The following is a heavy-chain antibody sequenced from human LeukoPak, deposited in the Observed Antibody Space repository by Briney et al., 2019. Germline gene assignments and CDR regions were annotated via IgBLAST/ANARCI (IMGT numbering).Heavy chain of an antibody. CDR2: ISGSGGST. CDR1: GFTFSSYA. V-gene: IGHV3-23*01. J-gene: IGHJ4*02. Sequence: GGSLRLSCAASGFTFSSYAMSWVRQAPGKGLERVSAISGSGGSTYYADSVKGRFTISRDNSKNTLYLRMNSLRAEDTAVYYCAKVAAMGPYYFDYWGQGTLVTVSS. D-gene: IGHD5-18*01. CDR3: AKVAAMGPYYFDY.